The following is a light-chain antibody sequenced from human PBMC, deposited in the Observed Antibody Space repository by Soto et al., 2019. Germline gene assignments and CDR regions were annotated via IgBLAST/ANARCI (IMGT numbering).Light chain of an antibody. CDR1: QSLLHSDGYTY. Sequence: DIVMTQSPLSLPVTPGEPASISCRSSQSLLHSDGYTYMDWYLQKPGQSPQVLIYLTFNRASGVPDRFSGSGSGTDFTLKISRVEAEDAGVYYCMQALQTQYTFGQGTKLEIK. CDR2: LTF. CDR3: MQALQTQYT. V-gene: IGKV2-28*01. J-gene: IGKJ2*01.